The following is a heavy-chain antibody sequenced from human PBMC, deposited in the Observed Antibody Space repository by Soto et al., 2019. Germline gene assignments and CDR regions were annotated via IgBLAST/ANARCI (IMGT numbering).Heavy chain of an antibody. CDR3: LGGNSNFDY. D-gene: IGHD2-21*02. V-gene: IGHV1-69*13. CDR2: IIPIFGTA. J-gene: IGHJ4*02. Sequence: SVKGSCKASGGTFSSYAISWVRQAPGQGLEWMGGIIPIFGTANYAQKFQGRVTITADESTSTAYMELSSLRSEDKAVYYCLGGNSNFDYWGQGTLVTVSS. CDR1: GGTFSSYA.